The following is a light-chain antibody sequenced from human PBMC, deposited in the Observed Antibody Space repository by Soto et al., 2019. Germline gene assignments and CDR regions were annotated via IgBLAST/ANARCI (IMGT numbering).Light chain of an antibody. CDR2: DVS. CDR1: RTSF. V-gene: IGKV3-20*01. CDR3: QRYGRT. J-gene: IGKJ1*01. Sequence: EVVLTQSPGTLSLSPGERATLSCRAGRTSFLAWYQQKPGQAPRLLIYDVSSRATGIPDRFSGSGSGTDFTLTISKLEPEDFAVYYCQRYGRTFGQGTKVEI.